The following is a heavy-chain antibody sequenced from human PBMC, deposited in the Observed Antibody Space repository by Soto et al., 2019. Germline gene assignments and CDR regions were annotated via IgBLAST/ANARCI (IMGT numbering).Heavy chain of an antibody. CDR2: ISGSGGST. Sequence: HPGGSLRLSCAASGFTFSSYAMSWVRQAPGKGLEWVSAISGSGGSTHYADSVKGRSTISRDNSKNTLYLQVNSLRAEDTAVYYCAKEADISGYHPDYWGQGTQVTVS. J-gene: IGHJ4*02. V-gene: IGHV3-23*01. CDR3: AKEADISGYHPDY. D-gene: IGHD3-22*01. CDR1: GFTFSSYA.